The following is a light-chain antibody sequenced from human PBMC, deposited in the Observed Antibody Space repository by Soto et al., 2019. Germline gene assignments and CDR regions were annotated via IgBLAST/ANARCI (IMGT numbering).Light chain of an antibody. J-gene: IGLJ1*01. V-gene: IGLV2-11*01. CDR1: SSDVGGYNY. Sequence: QSALAQPRSVSGSPGQSVTVSCTGTSSDVGGYNYVSWYQQHPGKAPKLMIFDVSERPSGVPDRFSGSKSGNTASLTISGLQTEDEADYYCCSYAGPSDVFCAGTKLTVL. CDR3: CSYAGPSDV. CDR2: DVS.